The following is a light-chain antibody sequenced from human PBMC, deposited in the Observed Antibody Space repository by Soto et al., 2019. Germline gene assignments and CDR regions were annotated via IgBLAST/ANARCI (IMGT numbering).Light chain of an antibody. V-gene: IGKV2-28*01. J-gene: IGKJ4*01. CDR1: RNLLHSNGYYY. CDR3: AQGLATPFT. Sequence: EIVLTQSPLSLPVTPGEPASTSCRSSRNLLHSNGYYYLDWYLQKPGQSPQLLIYLGSNRASGVPDRFSGSGSGTDFTLTISRVEAEDVGVYFCAQGLATPFTFGGGTKVEIK. CDR2: LGS.